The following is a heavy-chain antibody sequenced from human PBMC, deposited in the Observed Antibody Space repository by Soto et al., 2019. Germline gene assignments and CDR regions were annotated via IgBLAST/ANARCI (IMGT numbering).Heavy chain of an antibody. V-gene: IGHV3-74*01. Sequence: GGSLRLSCAASGLTFSDRYMDWVRQAPGKGLEWVARITDDGSTTYYAASVEGRFTISRDNAKNALYLQMTSLRADDTAVYYCTRGPRPTSIGTGAFWGQGTLVTVSS. CDR1: GLTFSDRY. CDR3: TRGPRPTSIGTGAF. J-gene: IGHJ4*02. CDR2: ITDDGSTT. D-gene: IGHD3-10*01.